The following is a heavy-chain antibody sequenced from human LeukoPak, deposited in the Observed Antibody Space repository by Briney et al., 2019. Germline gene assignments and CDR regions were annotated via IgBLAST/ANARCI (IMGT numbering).Heavy chain of an antibody. V-gene: IGHV4-59*01. CDR2: IYYSGST. CDR3: ARWYDYDFWTGYGSSAFDI. CDR1: GGSISSYY. J-gene: IGHJ3*02. D-gene: IGHD3-3*01. Sequence: SETLSLTCTVSGGSISSYYWSWIRQPPGKGLEWIGYIYYSGSTNYNPSLKSRVTISVDTSKNQFSLKLSSVTAADTAVYYCARWYDYDFWTGYGSSAFDIWGQGTMVTVSS.